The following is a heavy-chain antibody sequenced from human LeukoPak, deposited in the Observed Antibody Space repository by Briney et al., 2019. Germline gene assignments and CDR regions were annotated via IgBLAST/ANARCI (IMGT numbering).Heavy chain of an antibody. CDR3: ARVTDFWSGYPDY. D-gene: IGHD3-3*01. Sequence: PGGSLRLSCAASGFTFSSYAMHWVRQAPGKGLEWVAVISYDGSNKYYADSVKGRFTISRDNSKNTLYLQMNSLRAEDTAVYYCARVTDFWSGYPDYWGQGTLVTVSS. J-gene: IGHJ4*02. CDR2: ISYDGSNK. V-gene: IGHV3-30-3*01. CDR1: GFTFSSYA.